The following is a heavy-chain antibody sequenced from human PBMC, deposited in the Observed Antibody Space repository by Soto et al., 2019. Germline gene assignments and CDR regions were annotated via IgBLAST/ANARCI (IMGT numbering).Heavy chain of an antibody. CDR1: GFIFSDYY. Sequence: EVQLMESGGGLVQPGGSLRLSCAASGFIFSDYYMDWVRQVPGKGLEWVGRTRNKVNSFSAEYAASVKGRFSIYRDASKVSIYLQSNSLQSDDTAVYYCARATGGSYDYWGQGALVTVSS. D-gene: IGHD3-16*01. CDR2: TRNKVNSFSA. J-gene: IGHJ4*02. V-gene: IGHV3-72*01. CDR3: ARATGGSYDY.